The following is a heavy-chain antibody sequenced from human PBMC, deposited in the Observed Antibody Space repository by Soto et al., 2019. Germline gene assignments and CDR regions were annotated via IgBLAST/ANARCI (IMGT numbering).Heavy chain of an antibody. CDR3: AKDNGNYGSGTFSH. CDR1: GFTVTSYA. CDR2: VSGTGDST. Sequence: GGSLRLSCAASGFTVTSYAMSWVRQAPGKGLEWVSLVSGTGDSTHYANSVRGRFTISRDDSKATLYLQMSGLRAEDTAVYYCAKDNGNYGSGTFSHWGQGTLVTVSS. V-gene: IGHV3-23*01. D-gene: IGHD3-10*01. J-gene: IGHJ4*02.